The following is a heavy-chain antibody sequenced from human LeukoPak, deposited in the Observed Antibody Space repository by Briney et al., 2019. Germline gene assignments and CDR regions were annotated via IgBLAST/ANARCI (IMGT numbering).Heavy chain of an antibody. CDR1: GFTFSNAW. J-gene: IGHJ4*02. CDR2: IKRKTDVGTT. D-gene: IGHD6-13*01. V-gene: IGHV3-15*01. Sequence: PGGSLRLSCAASGFTFSNAWMSWVRQAPGKGLEWVGRIKRKTDVGTTDYAAPVKGRFTISRDDSKNTLFLQMNSLKTEDTAVYSCTTDGAAGLDYWGQGTLVTVSS. CDR3: TTDGAAGLDY.